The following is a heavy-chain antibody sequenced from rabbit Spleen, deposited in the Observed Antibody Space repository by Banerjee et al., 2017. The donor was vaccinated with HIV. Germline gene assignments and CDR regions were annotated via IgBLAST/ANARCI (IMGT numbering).Heavy chain of an antibody. CDR1: GFSFSSRYY. V-gene: IGHV1S40*01. CDR3: ARDAGTSFSTYGMDL. J-gene: IGHJ6*01. CDR2: IEVGSSGFT. Sequence: QSLEESGGDLVKPGASLTLTCTASGFSFSSRYYMCWVRQAPGKGLEWIACIEVGSSGFTYFATWAKGRFTISKTSSTTVTLQVTSLTAADTATYFCARDAGTSFSTYGMDLWGPGTLVTVS. D-gene: IGHD8-1*01.